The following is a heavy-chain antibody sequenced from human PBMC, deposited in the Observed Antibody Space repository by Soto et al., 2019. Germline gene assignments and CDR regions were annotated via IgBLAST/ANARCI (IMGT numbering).Heavy chain of an antibody. CDR2: IYYSGST. CDR1: GGSVSSGSYY. Sequence: QVQLQESGPGLVKPSETLSLTCTVSGGSVSSGSYYWSWIRQPPGKGLEWIGYIYYSGSTNYNPSLRSRVTISVDTSKTQCSLKLSSVTAADTAVYYCARARLTGGYSYGFDYWGQGTLVTVSS. V-gene: IGHV4-61*01. J-gene: IGHJ4*02. D-gene: IGHD5-18*01. CDR3: ARARLTGGYSYGFDY.